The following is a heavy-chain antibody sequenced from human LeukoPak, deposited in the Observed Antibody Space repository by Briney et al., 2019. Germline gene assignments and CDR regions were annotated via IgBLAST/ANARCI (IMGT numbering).Heavy chain of an antibody. D-gene: IGHD3-22*01. CDR3: AGGGDSSGYYFFIDY. CDR1: GYTFTSYG. CDR2: IIPIFGTA. V-gene: IGHV1-69*13. Sequence: SVKVSCKASGYTFTSYGISWVRQAPGQGLEWMGGIIPIFGTANYAQKFQGRVTITADESTSTAYMELSSLRSEDTAVYYCAGGGDSSGYYFFIDYWGQGTLVTVSS. J-gene: IGHJ4*02.